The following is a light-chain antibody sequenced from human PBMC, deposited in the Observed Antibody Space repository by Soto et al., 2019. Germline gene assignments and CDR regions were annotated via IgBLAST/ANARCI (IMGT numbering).Light chain of an antibody. CDR2: DVS. Sequence: QSALTQPASVSGSPGQSITISCTGTSSDVGGFIFVSWYQQHPGRAPKLMIYDVSNRPSGVSNRFSGSKSGNTASLTISGLQADDDADYYCVSYTTSASYVFGPGTKVTV. V-gene: IGLV2-14*01. CDR3: VSYTTSASYV. J-gene: IGLJ1*01. CDR1: SSDVGGFIF.